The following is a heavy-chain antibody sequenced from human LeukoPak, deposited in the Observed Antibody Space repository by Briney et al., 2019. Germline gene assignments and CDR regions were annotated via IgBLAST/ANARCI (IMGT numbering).Heavy chain of an antibody. V-gene: IGHV7-4-1*02. Sequence: GASVTVSCTASGYTFTNYATNWVRQAPGQGLEWMGWINTNTGNPTYAQGFTGRFVFSLDTSVSTAYLQISSLKAEDTAVYYCAGDPNHYYDSSGYYGDCWGQGTLVTVSS. CDR3: AGDPNHYYDSSGYYGDC. CDR2: INTNTGNP. D-gene: IGHD3-22*01. CDR1: GYTFTNYA. J-gene: IGHJ4*02.